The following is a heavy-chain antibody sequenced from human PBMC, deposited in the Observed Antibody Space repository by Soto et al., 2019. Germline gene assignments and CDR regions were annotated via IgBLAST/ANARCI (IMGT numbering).Heavy chain of an antibody. CDR2: IIPIFGTA. D-gene: IGHD4-4*01. Sequence: ASVKVSCKASGGTFSSYAISWVRQAPGQGLEWMGGIIPIFGTANYAQKFQGRVTITADKPTSTAYMELSSLRSEDTAVYYCARDSNSNFQFDPWGQGTLVTVSS. CDR1: GGTFSSYA. V-gene: IGHV1-69*06. J-gene: IGHJ5*02. CDR3: ARDSNSNFQFDP.